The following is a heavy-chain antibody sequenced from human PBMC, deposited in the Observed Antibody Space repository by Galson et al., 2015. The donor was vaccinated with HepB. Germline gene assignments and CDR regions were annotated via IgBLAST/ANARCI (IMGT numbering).Heavy chain of an antibody. Sequence: SVKVSCKASGFNFKMYGFNWVRQASGQGLEWMGWISGYNAKTKYAEKFQDRVSMTTDTSTSTVYMELRSLRPDDTAVYFCAREGYDSSGYYPGHWGQGSLVTVSS. J-gene: IGHJ4*02. D-gene: IGHD3-22*01. CDR3: AREGYDSSGYYPGH. CDR2: ISGYNAKT. V-gene: IGHV1-18*01. CDR1: GFNFKMYG.